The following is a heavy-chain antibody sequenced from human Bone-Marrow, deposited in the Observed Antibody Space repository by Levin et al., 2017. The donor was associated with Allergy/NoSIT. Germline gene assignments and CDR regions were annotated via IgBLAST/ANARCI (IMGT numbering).Heavy chain of an antibody. Sequence: AGGSLRLSCAASGFRISSDWMHLVRQPPGKGLVWVSRVDEDGTGTSYADSVKGRFTISRDNAKNTVYLQMNSLRADDTAVYYCTTTFDYWGRGTLVSVSS. J-gene: IGHJ4*02. D-gene: IGHD4-17*01. CDR1: GFRISSDW. V-gene: IGHV3-74*01. CDR2: VDEDGTGT. CDR3: TTTFDY.